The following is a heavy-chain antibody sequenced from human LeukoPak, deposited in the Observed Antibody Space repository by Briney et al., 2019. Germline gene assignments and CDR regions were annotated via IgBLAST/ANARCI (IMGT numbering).Heavy chain of an antibody. Sequence: GGSLRLSCAASGFTFSSYAMSWVRQAPGKGLEWVSAISGSGGSTYYADSVKGRFIISRDNSKNTLYLQMNSLRAEDTAVYYCAKHAYDFWSGYTSYWGQGTLVTVSS. J-gene: IGHJ4*02. CDR1: GFTFSSYA. CDR2: ISGSGGST. V-gene: IGHV3-23*01. D-gene: IGHD3-3*01. CDR3: AKHAYDFWSGYTSY.